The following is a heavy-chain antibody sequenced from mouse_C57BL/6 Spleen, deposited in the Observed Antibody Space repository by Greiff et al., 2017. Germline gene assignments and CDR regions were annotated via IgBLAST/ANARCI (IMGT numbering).Heavy chain of an antibody. J-gene: IGHJ2*01. CDR2: ISSGGSYT. D-gene: IGHD1-1*01. Sequence: EVKVVESGGDLVKPGGSLKLSCAASGFTFSSYGMSWVRQTPDKRLEWVATISSGGSYTYYPDSVKGRFTISRDNAKNTLYLQMSSLKSEDTAMYYCARQGYYGAYFDYWGQGTTLTVSS. V-gene: IGHV5-6*01. CDR1: GFTFSSYG. CDR3: ARQGYYGAYFDY.